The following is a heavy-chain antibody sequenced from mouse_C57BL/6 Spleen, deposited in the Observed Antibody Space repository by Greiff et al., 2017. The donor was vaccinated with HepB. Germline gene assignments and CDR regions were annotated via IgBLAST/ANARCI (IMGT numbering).Heavy chain of an antibody. D-gene: IGHD2-12*01. V-gene: IGHV7-3*01. J-gene: IGHJ1*03. CDR3: ARLRRDWYFDV. CDR1: GFTFTDYY. Sequence: EVKLVESGGGLVQPGGSLSLSCAASGFTFTDYYMSWVRQPPGKALEWLGFIRNKANGYTTESSASVKGRFTISRDNSQSILYLQMNALRAEDSATYYCARLRRDWYFDVWGTGTTVTVSS. CDR2: IRNKANGYTT.